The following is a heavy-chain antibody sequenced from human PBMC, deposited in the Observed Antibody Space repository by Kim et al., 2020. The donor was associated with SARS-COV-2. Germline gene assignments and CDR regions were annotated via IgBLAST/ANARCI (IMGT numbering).Heavy chain of an antibody. V-gene: IGHV3-21*01. Sequence: GGSLRLSCAASGFTFSSYSMNWVRQAPGKGLEWVSSISSSSSYIYYADSVKGRFTISRDNAKNSLYLQMNSLRAEDTAVYYCAREDLSGAGGGMDVWGQGTTVTVSS. CDR1: GFTFSSYS. J-gene: IGHJ6*02. CDR3: AREDLSGAGGGMDV. CDR2: ISSSSSYI. D-gene: IGHD1-26*01.